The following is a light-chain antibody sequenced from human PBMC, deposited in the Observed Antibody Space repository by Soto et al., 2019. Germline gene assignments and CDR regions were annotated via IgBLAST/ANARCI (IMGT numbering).Light chain of an antibody. CDR3: AAWDDSLNVL. V-gene: IGLV1-44*01. Sequence: QAVVTQPPSASGTPGQRVTISCSGSSSNMGSNTVNWYQQLPGTAPKLLIYSNNQRPSGVPDRFSGSKSGTSASLAISGLQSEDEADYYCAAWDDSLNVLFGGVTKLPVL. J-gene: IGLJ2*01. CDR1: SSNMGSNT. CDR2: SNN.